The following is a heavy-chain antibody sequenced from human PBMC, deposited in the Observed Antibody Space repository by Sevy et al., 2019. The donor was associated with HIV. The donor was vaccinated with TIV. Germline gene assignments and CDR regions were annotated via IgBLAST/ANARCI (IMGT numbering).Heavy chain of an antibody. CDR3: ARDRTGTIMYYFDY. CDR1: GFTFSSYA. V-gene: IGHV3-30*04. CDR2: ISYDGSNK. J-gene: IGHJ4*02. Sequence: GESLKISCAASGFTFSSYAMHWARQAPGKGLEWVAVISYDGSNKYYADSVKGRFTISRDNSKNTLYLQMNSLRAEDTAVYYCARDRTGTIMYYFDYWGQGTLVTVSS. D-gene: IGHD1-1*01.